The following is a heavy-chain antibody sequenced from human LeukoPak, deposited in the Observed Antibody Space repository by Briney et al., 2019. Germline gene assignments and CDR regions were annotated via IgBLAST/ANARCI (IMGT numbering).Heavy chain of an antibody. Sequence: ASVKVSCKASGYSFTDSFIHWLRQAPGQGPEWMGWISAYNGNTDYAQKLQGRVTMTTDTSTSTAYMELRSLRSDDTAVYYCARDRKYQLLPDDYWGQGTLVTVSS. D-gene: IGHD2-2*01. CDR3: ARDRKYQLLPDDY. V-gene: IGHV1-18*04. CDR2: ISAYNGNT. CDR1: GYSFTDSF. J-gene: IGHJ4*02.